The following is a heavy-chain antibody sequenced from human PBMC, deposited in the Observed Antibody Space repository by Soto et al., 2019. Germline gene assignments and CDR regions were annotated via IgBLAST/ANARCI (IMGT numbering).Heavy chain of an antibody. CDR1: GTSISSYY. V-gene: IGHV4-59*01. J-gene: IGHJ3*02. CDR3: AGERPSYYGGPPLDAFDI. CDR2: IYYIGST. D-gene: IGHD4-17*01. Sequence: PSETLSLTCTVSGTSISSYYWSWIRQPPGKGLEWIGYIYYIGSTNYNPSLKSRVTISVDTSKNQFSLKLSSVTAADTAVYYCAGERPSYYGGPPLDAFDIWGQGTMVTVSS.